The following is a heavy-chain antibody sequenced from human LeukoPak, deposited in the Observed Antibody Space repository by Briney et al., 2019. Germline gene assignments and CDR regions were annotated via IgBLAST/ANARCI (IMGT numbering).Heavy chain of an antibody. CDR2: IYHSGST. CDR3: AGSTLVGALR. V-gene: IGHV4-30-2*01. CDR1: GGSISSGGYY. J-gene: IGHJ4*02. Sequence: SETLSLTCTVSGGSISSGGYYWSWIRQPPGKGLEWIGYIYHSGSTYYNPSLKSRVTMSVDTSKNQFSLKLSSVTAADTAVYYCAGSTLVGALRWGQGTLVTVSS. D-gene: IGHD1-26*01.